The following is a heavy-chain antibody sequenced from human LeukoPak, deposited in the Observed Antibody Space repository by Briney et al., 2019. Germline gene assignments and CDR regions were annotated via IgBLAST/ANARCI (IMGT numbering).Heavy chain of an antibody. D-gene: IGHD2-15*01. J-gene: IGHJ4*02. V-gene: IGHV1-2*02. Sequence: APVKVSLKVFGYTFTAYYMHWVAQAPGKGPEWLGWINPNTGDTKYAQKFQGRVTMTRDTTISTAYLELSRLTSDDTAVYYCASYPRYVSTPPFDYWGQGTLVTVSS. CDR2: INPNTGDT. CDR3: ASYPRYVSTPPFDY. CDR1: GYTFTAYY.